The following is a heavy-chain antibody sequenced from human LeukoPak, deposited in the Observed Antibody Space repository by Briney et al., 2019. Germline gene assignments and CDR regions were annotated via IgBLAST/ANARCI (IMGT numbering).Heavy chain of an antibody. CDR3: AKDAMTTVTTPTVYYYYGMDV. CDR1: GFTFSSYG. CDR2: ISYDGSNK. J-gene: IGHJ6*02. Sequence: GRSLRLSGAASGFTFSSYGMHWVRQAPGKGLEWVAVISYDGSNKYYADSVKGRFTISRDNSKNTLYLQMNSLRAEDTAVYYCAKDAMTTVTTPTVYYYYGMDVWGQGTTVTVSS. D-gene: IGHD4-4*01. V-gene: IGHV3-30*18.